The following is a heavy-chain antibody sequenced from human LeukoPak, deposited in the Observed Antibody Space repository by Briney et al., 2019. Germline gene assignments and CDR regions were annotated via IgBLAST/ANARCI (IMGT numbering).Heavy chain of an antibody. Sequence: SETLSLTCTVSGGSISSYYWSWIRQPPGKGLEWIGYIYYSGSTNYNPSLKSRVTISVDTSKNQFSLKLSSVTAADTAVYYCAGFNSPHYGYFYWGQGTLVTVSS. CDR2: IYYSGST. D-gene: IGHD5-18*01. J-gene: IGHJ4*02. V-gene: IGHV4-59*01. CDR1: GGSISSYY. CDR3: AGFNSPHYGYFY.